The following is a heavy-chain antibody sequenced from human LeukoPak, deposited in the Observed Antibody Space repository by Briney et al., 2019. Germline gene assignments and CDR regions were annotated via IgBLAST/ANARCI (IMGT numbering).Heavy chain of an antibody. CDR1: GYTFTSYD. Sequence: GASVKVSCKASGYTFTSYDINWGRQATGQGLEWMGWMNPNSGNTGYAQKFQGRVTMTRNTSISTAYMELSSLRSEDTAVYYCARGLYRDSSEPFDYWGQGTLVTVSS. J-gene: IGHJ4*02. CDR2: MNPNSGNT. D-gene: IGHD6-25*01. V-gene: IGHV1-8*01. CDR3: ARGLYRDSSEPFDY.